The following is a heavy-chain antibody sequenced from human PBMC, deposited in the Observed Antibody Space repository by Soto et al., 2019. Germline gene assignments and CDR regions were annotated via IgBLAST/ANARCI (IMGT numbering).Heavy chain of an antibody. J-gene: IGHJ4*02. CDR3: ARSIAVAGLDS. D-gene: IGHD6-19*01. CDR1: GYSFTSYW. Sequence: GESLKISCKGSGYSFTSYWIGWVRQMPGKGLEWMGIIYPGDSDTRYSPSFQGQVTISADKSISTAYLQMNSLRAEDTALYYCARSIAVAGLDSWGPGTLVTVSS. V-gene: IGHV5-51*01. CDR2: IYPGDSDT.